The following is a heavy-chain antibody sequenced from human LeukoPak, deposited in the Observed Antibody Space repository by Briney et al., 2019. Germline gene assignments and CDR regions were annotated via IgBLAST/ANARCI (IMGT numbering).Heavy chain of an antibody. D-gene: IGHD6-25*01. J-gene: IGHJ5*02. Sequence: PSETLSLTCTVSGDSISSSYWSGIRQPPGKGLEWIGYISYSGSTSSNPSLRSRVTISVDTSKNQFSLRLTSVTAADTAMYYCCRGGQRNWFDPWGQGTLVTVSS. CDR1: GDSISSSY. CDR3: CRGGQRNWFDP. CDR2: ISYSGST. V-gene: IGHV4-59*01.